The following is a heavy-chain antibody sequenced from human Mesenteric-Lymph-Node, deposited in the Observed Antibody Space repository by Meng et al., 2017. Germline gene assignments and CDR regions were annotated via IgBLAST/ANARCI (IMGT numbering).Heavy chain of an antibody. CDR2: INHSGST. J-gene: IGHJ4*02. V-gene: IGHV4-39*07. CDR1: GGSISSSSYY. Sequence: SETLSLTCTVSGGSISSSSYYWSWIRQPPGKGLEWIGEINHSGSTNYNPSLKSRVTISVDTSKNQFSLKLSSVTAADTAVYYCARGHIVVVVAATFFDYWGQGTLVTVSS. CDR3: ARGHIVVVVAATFFDY. D-gene: IGHD2-15*01.